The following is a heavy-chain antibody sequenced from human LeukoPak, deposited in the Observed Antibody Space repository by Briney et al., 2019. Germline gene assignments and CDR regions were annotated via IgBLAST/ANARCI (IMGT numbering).Heavy chain of an antibody. Sequence: GGSLRLSCAASGFTFSSYSMNRVRQAPGKGLEWVSSISSSSSYIYYADSVKGRFTISRDNAKNSLYLQMNSLRAEDTAVYYCARGERQLWSFDYWGQGTLVTVSS. D-gene: IGHD5-18*01. V-gene: IGHV3-21*01. J-gene: IGHJ4*02. CDR1: GFTFSSYS. CDR3: ARGERQLWSFDY. CDR2: ISSSSSYI.